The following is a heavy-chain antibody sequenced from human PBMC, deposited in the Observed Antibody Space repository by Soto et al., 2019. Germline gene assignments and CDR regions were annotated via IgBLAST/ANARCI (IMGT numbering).Heavy chain of an antibody. Sequence: GGSLRLSCAASGFTFSSYAMSWVRQAPGKGLEWVSAISGSGVSTYYADSVKGRFTISRDNSKNTLYLQMNSLRAEDTAVYYCAKALLLPGAFDYWGQGTLVTVSS. D-gene: IGHD1-26*01. J-gene: IGHJ4*02. CDR1: GFTFSSYA. V-gene: IGHV3-23*01. CDR2: ISGSGVST. CDR3: AKALLLPGAFDY.